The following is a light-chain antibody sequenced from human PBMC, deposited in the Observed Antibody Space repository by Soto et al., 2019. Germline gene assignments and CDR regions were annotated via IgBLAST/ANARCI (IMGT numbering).Light chain of an antibody. CDR3: QQRFNWPRFT. J-gene: IGKJ2*01. CDR2: DAS. Sequence: EIVLTQSPATLSLSPGERATLSCRASQSVSSYLAWYQQKPGQAPRLLIYDASNRATGIPARFSGGGSGTDSTLTISSLEPEDFAVYYCQQRFNWPRFTFGQGTKLEIK. V-gene: IGKV3-11*01. CDR1: QSVSSY.